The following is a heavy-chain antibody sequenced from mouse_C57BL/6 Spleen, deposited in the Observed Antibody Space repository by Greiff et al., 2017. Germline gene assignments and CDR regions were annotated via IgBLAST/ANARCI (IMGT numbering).Heavy chain of an antibody. CDR3: ARPELGEVFAY. D-gene: IGHD4-1*01. J-gene: IGHJ3*01. CDR2: ISGGGGNT. Sequence: EVQLMESGGGLVKPGGSLKLSCAASGFTFSSYTMSWVRQTPEKRLEWVATISGGGGNTYYPDSVKGRFTISRDNAKNTLYLQLSSLRSEDTALYYCARPELGEVFAYWGQGTLVTVSA. V-gene: IGHV5-9*01. CDR1: GFTFSSYT.